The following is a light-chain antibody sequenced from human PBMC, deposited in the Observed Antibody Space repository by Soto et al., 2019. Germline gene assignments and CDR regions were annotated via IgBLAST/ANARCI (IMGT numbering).Light chain of an antibody. CDR2: DAS. CDR3: QQYDNRPFT. J-gene: IGKJ3*01. Sequence: DIHMTQPPSSLSASVGDRVSVTCPASQDISKFLNWYQHKPGQAPSLLIYDASKSQFGVPSRFSGSGSGTDFTFTISSLQPEDNATYYCQQYDNRPFTFGPGTKVDI. V-gene: IGKV1-33*01. CDR1: QDISKF.